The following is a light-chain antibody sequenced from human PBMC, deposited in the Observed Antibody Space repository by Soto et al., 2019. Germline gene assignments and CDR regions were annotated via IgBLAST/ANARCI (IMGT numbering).Light chain of an antibody. V-gene: IGKV3-15*01. CDR2: GAS. CDR1: QSVSSN. CDR3: QQYNKWPPVT. Sequence: EIVMTQSPATLSVSPGERATLSCRAGQSVSSNLAWYQQKPGQAPRLLIHGASTRATGIPARFSGSGSGTEFTLTISSLQSEDFAVYYCQQYNKWPPVTFGGGTKVEIK. J-gene: IGKJ4*01.